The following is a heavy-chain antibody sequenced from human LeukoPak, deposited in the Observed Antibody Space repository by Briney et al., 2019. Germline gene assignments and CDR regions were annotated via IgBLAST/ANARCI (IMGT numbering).Heavy chain of an antibody. D-gene: IGHD1-26*01. V-gene: IGHV1-2*02. CDR3: ARDSPVGATSPLDY. J-gene: IGHJ4*02. CDR2: INPNSGGT. Sequence: GASVKVSCKASGYTFTGYYMHWVRQAPGQGLEWMGWINPNSGGTNYAQKFQGRVTMIRDTSISTAYMELSRLRSDDTAVYYCARDSPVGATSPLDYWGQGTLVTVSS. CDR1: GYTFTGYY.